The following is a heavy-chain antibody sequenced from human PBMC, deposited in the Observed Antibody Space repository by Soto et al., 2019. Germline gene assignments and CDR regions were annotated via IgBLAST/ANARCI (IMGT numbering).Heavy chain of an antibody. J-gene: IGHJ6*03. D-gene: IGHD2-8*01. V-gene: IGHV1-8*01. CDR1: GYSLTDNG. CDR2: ISPDSGKT. CDR3: ARVYGSYYYYMDV. Sequence: QAYLEQSGAEVKKPGASVKVSCKASGYSLTDNGITWVRQASGQGLEYVGWISPDSGKTDYAQKFQGRVSMTRDTSINTGYMEMSRLRSDDTAVYYCARVYGSYYYYMDVCCKGTTVNVSS.